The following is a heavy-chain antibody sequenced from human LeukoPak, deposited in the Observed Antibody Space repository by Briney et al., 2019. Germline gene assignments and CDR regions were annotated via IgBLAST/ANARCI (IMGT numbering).Heavy chain of an antibody. J-gene: IGHJ3*02. D-gene: IGHD3-22*01. CDR1: GFTFSSYS. Sequence: GGSLRLSCAASGFTFSSYSMNWVRQAPGKGLEWVSYISSSSSTIYYADSVKGRFTISRDNAKNSLYLQMNSLRAEDTAVYYCAREKSSYYDSSGYTAFDIWGQGTMVTVSS. CDR2: ISSSSSTI. CDR3: AREKSSYYDSSGYTAFDI. V-gene: IGHV3-48*01.